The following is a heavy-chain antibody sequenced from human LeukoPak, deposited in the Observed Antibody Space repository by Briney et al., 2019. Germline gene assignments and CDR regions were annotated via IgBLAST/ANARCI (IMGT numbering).Heavy chain of an antibody. Sequence: GRSLRLSCAASGFTFSSYGMHWVRQAPGKGLEWVAVIWYDGSEKYYADSVKGRFTISRDQSKNTAYLQMNSLRAEDTAVYYCARLGSGWSFDYWGQGALVTVSS. CDR2: IWYDGSEK. J-gene: IGHJ4*02. CDR3: ARLGSGWSFDY. CDR1: GFTFSSYG. D-gene: IGHD6-19*01. V-gene: IGHV3-33*01.